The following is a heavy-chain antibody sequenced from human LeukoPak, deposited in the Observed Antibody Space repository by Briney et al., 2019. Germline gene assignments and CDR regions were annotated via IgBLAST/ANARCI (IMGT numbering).Heavy chain of an antibody. V-gene: IGHV3-30*02. CDR3: AKSEGTVTSY. CDR1: GFTFSSYG. J-gene: IGHJ4*02. Sequence: GGSLRLSCAASGFTFSSYGMHWVRQAPGKGLEWVAFIRYDGGNKYYADSVKGRFTISRDNSKNTLYLQMNSLRAEDTAVYYCAKSEGTVTSYWGQGTLVTVSS. D-gene: IGHD4-17*01. CDR2: IRYDGGNK.